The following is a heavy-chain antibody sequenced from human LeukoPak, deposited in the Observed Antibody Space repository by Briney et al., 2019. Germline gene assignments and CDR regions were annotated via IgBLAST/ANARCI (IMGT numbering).Heavy chain of an antibody. CDR2: IDWDDDK. J-gene: IGHJ6*02. V-gene: IGHV2-70*18. CDR1: GGSISSGNYY. Sequence: TLSLTCTVSGGSISSGNYYWSWIRQPPGKALEWLALIDWDDDKYYSTSLKTRLTISKDTSKNQVVLTMTNMDPVDTATYYCARTPADYYGMDVWGQGTTVTVSS. CDR3: ARTPADYYGMDV.